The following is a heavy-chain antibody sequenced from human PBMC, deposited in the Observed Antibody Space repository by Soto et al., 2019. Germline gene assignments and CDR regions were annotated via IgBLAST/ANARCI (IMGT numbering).Heavy chain of an antibody. CDR3: ARGVSSGYGMDV. J-gene: IGHJ6*02. D-gene: IGHD3-10*01. V-gene: IGHV3-21*01. CDR2: ISSSSSYI. Sequence: PGGSLSLSCAASGFTFSSYSMNWVRQAPGKGLEWVSSISSSSSYIYYADSVKGRFTISRDNAKNSLYLQMNSLRAEDTAVYYCARGVSSGYGMDVWGQGTTVTVSS. CDR1: GFTFSSYS.